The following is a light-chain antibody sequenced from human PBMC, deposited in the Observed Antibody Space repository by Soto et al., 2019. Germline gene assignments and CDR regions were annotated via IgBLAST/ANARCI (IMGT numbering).Light chain of an antibody. J-gene: IGKJ1*01. CDR1: QGISSY. Sequence: AIRMTQSPSSLSASTGDRVTITCRASQGISSYLAWYQQKPGKAPKLLIYAASTLQSGVPSRFSGSGSGTDFTLTISYLQSEEFATYYCQQYYSYPRTFGQGTKVEIK. CDR2: AAS. V-gene: IGKV1-8*01. CDR3: QQYYSYPRT.